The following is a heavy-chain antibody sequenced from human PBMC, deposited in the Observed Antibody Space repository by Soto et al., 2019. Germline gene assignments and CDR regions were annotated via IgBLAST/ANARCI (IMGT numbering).Heavy chain of an antibody. CDR3: ARDSLVSSRLRPYGGKCDY. Sequence: QVQLVQSGAEVKKPGASVKVSCKASGYTFTSYAMHWVRQAPGQRLEWMGWINAGNGNTKYSQKFQGRVTITRDTSASTAYMELSSLRSEDTAVYYCARDSLVSSRLRPYGGKCDYWGQGTLVTVSS. CDR2: INAGNGNT. D-gene: IGHD4-17*01. V-gene: IGHV1-3*01. CDR1: GYTFTSYA. J-gene: IGHJ4*02.